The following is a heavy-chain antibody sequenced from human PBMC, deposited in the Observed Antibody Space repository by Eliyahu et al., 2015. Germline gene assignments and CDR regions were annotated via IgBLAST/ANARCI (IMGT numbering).Heavy chain of an antibody. D-gene: IGHD3-3*01. V-gene: IGHV3-21*01. J-gene: IGHJ5*02. CDR2: ISSSSSYI. CDR1: GFXFSSYS. Sequence: EVQLVESGGGLVKPGGSLRLSCXASGFXFSSYSXTWVRQAPGKGLGWVSSISSSSSYIYYADSVKGRFTISRDNAKNSLYLQMNSLRAEDTAVYYCARDLGSGYSNWFDPWGQGTLVTVSS. CDR3: ARDLGSGYSNWFDP.